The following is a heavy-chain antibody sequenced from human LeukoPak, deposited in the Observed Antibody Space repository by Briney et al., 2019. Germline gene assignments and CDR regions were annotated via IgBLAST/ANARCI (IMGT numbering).Heavy chain of an antibody. CDR1: GFTVSSNY. D-gene: IGHD6-6*01. CDR3: ARDFTAARPYYFDY. V-gene: IGHV3-30*03. J-gene: IGHJ4*02. Sequence: PGGSLRLSCAASGFTVSSNYMSWVRQAPGKGLEWVAVKSYDGSNKYYADSVKGRFTISRDNSKNTLYLQMNSLRAEDTAVYYCARDFTAARPYYFDYWGQGTLVTVSS. CDR2: KSYDGSNK.